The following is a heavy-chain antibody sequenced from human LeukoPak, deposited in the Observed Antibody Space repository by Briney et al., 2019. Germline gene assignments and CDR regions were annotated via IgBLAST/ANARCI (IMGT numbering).Heavy chain of an antibody. CDR3: ARKTVVGSYFDY. CDR1: GFTFSAYW. V-gene: IGHV3-7*03. Sequence: GALRLSCAASGFTFSAYWMSWVRQAPGKGLEGVANIKQDGSDKYYVDSVKGRFTISRDNAKNSLYLQMNSLRAEDTAVYYCARKTVVGSYFDYWGQGTPVTVSS. J-gene: IGHJ4*02. CDR2: IKQDGSDK. D-gene: IGHD4-23*01.